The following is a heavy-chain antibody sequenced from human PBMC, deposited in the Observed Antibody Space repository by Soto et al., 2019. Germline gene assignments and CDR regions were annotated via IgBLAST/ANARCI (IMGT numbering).Heavy chain of an antibody. CDR3: ARVGDSSGYYGYYFDY. V-gene: IGHV6-1*01. CDR1: GDSVSSNSAA. D-gene: IGHD3-22*01. CDR2: TYYRTRWYY. J-gene: IGHJ4*02. Sequence: SQTLSLTCVISGDSVSSNSAAWNWIRQSPSRGLEWLGRTYYRTRWYYDYAVSVRSRITVNPDTSKNQFSLQLSSVTAEDTAVYYCARVGDSSGYYGYYFDYWGQGTLVTVSS.